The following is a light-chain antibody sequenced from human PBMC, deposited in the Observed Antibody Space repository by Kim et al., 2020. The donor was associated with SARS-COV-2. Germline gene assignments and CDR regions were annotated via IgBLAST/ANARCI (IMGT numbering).Light chain of an antibody. CDR3: NSYKTSSTAV. Sequence: QSALTQPASVSGSPGQSITISCSGTSDDIGGYDYVSWFQQHPGKAPKLLIYEVTKRPSGISNRFSGSKSGNTASLTISGLQAEDEADYYCNSYKTSSTAVFGGGTQLTVL. V-gene: IGLV2-14*03. CDR1: SDDIGGYDY. CDR2: EVT. J-gene: IGLJ2*01.